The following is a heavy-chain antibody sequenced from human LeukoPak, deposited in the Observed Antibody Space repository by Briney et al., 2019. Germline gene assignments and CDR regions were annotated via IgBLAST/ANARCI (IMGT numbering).Heavy chain of an antibody. Sequence: GGSLRLSCAASGFTFSSSWMSWVCQAPGKGLEWVANIKQDESEKYYVDSVKGRFTISRDNAKNSLYLQMNSLRAEDTAVYYCARDSTYATRFDYWGQGTLVTVSS. J-gene: IGHJ4*02. V-gene: IGHV3-7*01. CDR3: ARDSTYATRFDY. CDR2: IKQDESEK. D-gene: IGHD2-15*01. CDR1: GFTFSSSW.